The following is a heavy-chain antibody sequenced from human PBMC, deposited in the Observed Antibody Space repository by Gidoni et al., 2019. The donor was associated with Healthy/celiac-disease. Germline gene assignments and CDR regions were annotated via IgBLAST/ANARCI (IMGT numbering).Heavy chain of an antibody. D-gene: IGHD6-6*01. CDR1: GGTFSSYA. CDR3: ATKYGGIAARLDAFDI. CDR2: IIPILGIA. J-gene: IGHJ3*02. Sequence: QVQLVQSGAEVKKPGSSVKVSCKASGGTFSSYAISWVRQAPGQGLELMGRIIPILGIANYAQKFQGRVTITADKSTSTAYMELSSLRSEDTAVYYCATKYGGIAARLDAFDIWGQGTMVTVSS. V-gene: IGHV1-69*04.